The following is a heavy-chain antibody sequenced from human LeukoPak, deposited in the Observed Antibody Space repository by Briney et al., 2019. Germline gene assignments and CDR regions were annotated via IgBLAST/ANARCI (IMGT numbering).Heavy chain of an antibody. Sequence: PGRSLRLSCAASGFTFSNYGMHWVRQAPGKGLEWVAFISYDGGNKYYADSVKGRFTISRDNSKNTLYLQMNSLRAEDTAVYYCAKDPRRYSRTGGYFDYWGQGTLVTVSS. D-gene: IGHD6-13*01. CDR2: ISYDGGNK. V-gene: IGHV3-30*18. CDR1: GFTFSNYG. J-gene: IGHJ4*02. CDR3: AKDPRRYSRTGGYFDY.